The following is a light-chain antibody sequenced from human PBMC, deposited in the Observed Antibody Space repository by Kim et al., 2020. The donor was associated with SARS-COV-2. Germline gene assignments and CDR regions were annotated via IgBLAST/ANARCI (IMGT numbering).Light chain of an antibody. V-gene: IGLV5-45*02. CDR1: SGNKVATYG. CDR2: YKSDADR. CDR3: MIRHSSVVV. Sequence: TYTLRSGNKVATYGIYWYQQKSGSPPQNLLSYKSDADRQQGSGVPSRFSGSKDASANTGSLLISGLQSGNEADYYCMIRHSSVVVFGGGTQLTVL. J-gene: IGLJ3*02.